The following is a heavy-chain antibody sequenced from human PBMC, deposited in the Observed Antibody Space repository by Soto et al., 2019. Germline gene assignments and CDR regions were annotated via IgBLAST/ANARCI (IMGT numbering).Heavy chain of an antibody. CDR1: GYSFTNYW. D-gene: IGHD3-3*01. CDR3: ARVESGKADY. CDR2: TFPSGPTI. V-gene: IGHV5-51*01. Sequence: EVQLVQSGAEVKKPGEALKISCKGSGYSFTNYWIGWVRQMPGKGLEWMGTTFPSGPTIKYSPSFQGQGTISVDKAISPAYLQVSSLKDSDTAMYYCARVESGKADYGGQGTLLTVSS. J-gene: IGHJ4*02.